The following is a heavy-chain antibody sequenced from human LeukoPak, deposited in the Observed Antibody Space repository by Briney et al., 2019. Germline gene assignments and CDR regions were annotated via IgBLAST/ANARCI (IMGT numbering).Heavy chain of an antibody. CDR1: GFTFSRHW. CDR3: ARGRYCSTTSCSRFDY. J-gene: IGHJ4*02. D-gene: IGHD2-2*01. CDR2: IGPDENEK. V-gene: IGHV3-7*04. Sequence: PGGSLRLSCAASGFTFSRHWMSWVRQTLEKGLEWVAHIGPDENEKYYVDFVKGRFTISRDNAKTSLTLQMNSLRAEDTAVYYCARGRYCSTTSCSRFDYWGQGTLVTVSS.